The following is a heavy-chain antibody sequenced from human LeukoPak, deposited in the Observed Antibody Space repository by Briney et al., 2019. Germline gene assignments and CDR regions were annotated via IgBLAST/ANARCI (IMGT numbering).Heavy chain of an antibody. J-gene: IGHJ4*02. D-gene: IGHD2-15*01. CDR1: GFTFSSYA. Sequence: PGGSLRLSCAASGFTFSSYAMSWVRQAPGKGLEWVSSISASGGGTYYADSMKGRFTISRDSSKNTLYLQMNSLGGEDTALYYCARYCGAASCYSGFDYWGQGTLVTVAS. V-gene: IGHV3-23*01. CDR3: ARYCGAASCYSGFDY. CDR2: ISASGGGT.